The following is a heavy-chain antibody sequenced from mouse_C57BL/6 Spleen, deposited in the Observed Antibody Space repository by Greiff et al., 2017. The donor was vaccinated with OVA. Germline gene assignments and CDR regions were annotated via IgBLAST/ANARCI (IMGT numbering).Heavy chain of an antibody. J-gene: IGHJ4*01. V-gene: IGHV5-12*01. Sequence: EVMLVESGAGLVQPGGSLKLSCAASGFTFSDYYMYWVRQTPEKRLEWVAYISNCGGSTNYPDTVKGRFTISRDNAKNTLYLQISLLTSENTAMYYGARRPYDYDGYYAMDYWGQGTSVTVSS. CDR1: GFTFSDYY. CDR2: ISNCGGST. D-gene: IGHD2-4*01. CDR3: ARRPYDYDGYYAMDY.